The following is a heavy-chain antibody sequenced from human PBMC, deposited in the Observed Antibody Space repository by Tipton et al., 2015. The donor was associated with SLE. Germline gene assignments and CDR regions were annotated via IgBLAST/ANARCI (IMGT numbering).Heavy chain of an antibody. CDR2: ISGSGGST. CDR3: AKPIAVAGTGDY. CDR1: GFTFSSYA. V-gene: IGHV3-23*01. Sequence: SLRLSCAASGFTFSSYAMSWVRQAPGKGLEWVSAISGSGGSTYYADSVKGRFTISRDNSKNTLYLQMNSLRAEDTAVYYCAKPIAVAGTGDYWGQGTLVTVSS. D-gene: IGHD6-19*01. J-gene: IGHJ4*02.